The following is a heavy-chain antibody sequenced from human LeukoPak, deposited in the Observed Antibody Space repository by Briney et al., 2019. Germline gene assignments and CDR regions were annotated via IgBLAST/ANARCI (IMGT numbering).Heavy chain of an antibody. CDR1: GGTFSSYA. D-gene: IGHD3-3*01. V-gene: IGHV1-69*06. CDR2: IITIFGTA. CDR3: ARSLFRFLEWSYRSYYYYYMDV. J-gene: IGHJ6*03. Sequence: SVKVSCKASGGTFSSYAISWVRQAPGQGLEWIGGIITIFGTANYAQRFQGRVTITADKSTSTAYMELSSLRSEDTAVYFCARSLFRFLEWSYRSYYYYYMDVWGKGTTVTVSS.